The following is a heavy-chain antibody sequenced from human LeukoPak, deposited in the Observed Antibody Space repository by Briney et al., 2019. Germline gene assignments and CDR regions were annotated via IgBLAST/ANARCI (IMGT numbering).Heavy chain of an antibody. J-gene: IGHJ6*03. V-gene: IGHV3-21*01. CDR2: ISSSSSYI. CDR1: GFTFSSYS. CDR3: ARGKIVTNYYYYYMDV. Sequence: GGSLRLPCAASGFTFSSYSMNWVRQAPGKGLEWVSSISSSSSYIYYADSVKGRFTISRDNAKNSLYLQMNSLRAEDTAVYYCARGKIVTNYYYYYMDVWGKGTTVTVSS. D-gene: IGHD2-21*02.